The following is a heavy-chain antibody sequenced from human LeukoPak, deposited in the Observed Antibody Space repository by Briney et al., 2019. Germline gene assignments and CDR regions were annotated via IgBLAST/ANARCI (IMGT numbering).Heavy chain of an antibody. CDR2: IYTSGST. Sequence: PSETLSLTCTVSGGSISSGSYYWSWTRQPAGRGLEWIGRIYTSGSTNYNPSLKSRVTISVDTSKNQFSLKLSSVTAADTAVYYCAREARSSWYYYYYGMDVWGQGTTVTVSS. V-gene: IGHV4-61*02. J-gene: IGHJ6*02. CDR3: AREARSSWYYYYYGMDV. CDR1: GGSISSGSYY. D-gene: IGHD6-13*01.